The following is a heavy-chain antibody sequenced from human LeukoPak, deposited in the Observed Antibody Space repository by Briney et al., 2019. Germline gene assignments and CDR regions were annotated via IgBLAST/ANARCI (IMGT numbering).Heavy chain of an antibody. CDR3: ARTYYSGSSGYYFDY. V-gene: IGHV5-51*01. CDR2: ISPGDSNN. CDR1: GYSFTNYW. D-gene: IGHD3-22*01. J-gene: IGHJ4*02. Sequence: GESLKISCKGSGYSFTNYWIAWMRQMPGPGLEWMAIISPGDSNNRYSPPFQGQVTISADKSISTAYLQWSSLKASDTAMYYCARTYYSGSSGYYFDYWGQGTLVTVSS.